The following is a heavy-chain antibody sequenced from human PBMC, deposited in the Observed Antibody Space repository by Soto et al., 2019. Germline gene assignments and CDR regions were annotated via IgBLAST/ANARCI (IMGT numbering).Heavy chain of an antibody. CDR1: GYSCASYW. V-gene: IGHV5-51*01. D-gene: IGHD5-12*01. J-gene: IGHJ3*02. CDR2: IYPGDSDT. Sequence: GESLRISCKGAGYSCASYWSGWVRQMPGKGLEWMGIIYPGDSDTRYSPSFQGQVTISADKSISTAYLQWSSLKASDTAMYYCARIEMATISTAAFDIWGQGTMVTVSS. CDR3: ARIEMATISTAAFDI.